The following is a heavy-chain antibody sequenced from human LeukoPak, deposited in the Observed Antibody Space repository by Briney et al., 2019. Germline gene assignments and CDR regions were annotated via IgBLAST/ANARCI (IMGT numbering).Heavy chain of an antibody. J-gene: IGHJ4*02. CDR2: IIPIFGTA. CDR3: ARAMSGYSGSYYV. Sequence: ASVKVSCKASGGTFISYAISWVRQAPGQGLEWMGGIIPIFGTANYAQKFQGRVTITADESTSTAYMELSSLRSEDTAVYYCARAMSGYSGSYYVWGQGTLVTVSS. V-gene: IGHV1-69*13. CDR1: GGTFISYA. D-gene: IGHD1-26*01.